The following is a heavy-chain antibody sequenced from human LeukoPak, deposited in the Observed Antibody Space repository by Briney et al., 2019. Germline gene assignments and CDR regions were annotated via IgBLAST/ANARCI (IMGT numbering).Heavy chain of an antibody. CDR2: IYTSGST. Sequence: SETLSLTRTVSGGSISSYYWSWIRQPPGKGLEWIGYIYTSGSTNYNPSLKSRVTISVDTSKNQFSLKLSSVTAADTAVYYCASGGSPASYYYYMDVWGKGTTVTLSS. D-gene: IGHD1-26*01. J-gene: IGHJ6*03. CDR3: ASGGSPASYYYYMDV. CDR1: GGSISSYY. V-gene: IGHV4-4*09.